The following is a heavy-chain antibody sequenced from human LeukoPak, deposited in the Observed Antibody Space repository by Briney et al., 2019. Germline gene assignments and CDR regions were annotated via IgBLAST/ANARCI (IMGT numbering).Heavy chain of an antibody. CDR3: ARAQSNTIFGAYYYYYYYMDV. J-gene: IGHJ6*03. Sequence: PSETLSLTCTVSGGSISSGSYYWSWIRQPAGKGLEWIGRIYTSGSTNYNPSLKSRVTISVDTSKNQFSLKLSSVTAADTAVYYCARAQSNTIFGAYYYYYYYMDVWGKGTTVTVSS. CDR2: IYTSGST. D-gene: IGHD3-3*01. V-gene: IGHV4-61*02. CDR1: GGSISSGSYY.